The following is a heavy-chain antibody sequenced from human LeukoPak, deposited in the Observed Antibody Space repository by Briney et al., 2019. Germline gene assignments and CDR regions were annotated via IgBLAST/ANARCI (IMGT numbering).Heavy chain of an antibody. V-gene: IGHV3-30-3*01. D-gene: IGHD2-21*01. Sequence: GGSLRLSCAASGFTFSSYAMHWVRQAPGKGLEWVAVISYDGSNKYYADSVKGRFTISRDNSKNTPYLQMNSLRAEDTAVYYCVRDNPRCCGVIPANIDDYWGQGTLVTVSS. J-gene: IGHJ4*02. CDR1: GFTFSSYA. CDR3: VRDNPRCCGVIPANIDDY. CDR2: ISYDGSNK.